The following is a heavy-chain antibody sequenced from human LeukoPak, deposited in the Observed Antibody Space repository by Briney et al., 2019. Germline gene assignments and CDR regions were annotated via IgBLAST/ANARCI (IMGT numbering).Heavy chain of an antibody. CDR1: GGTFSSYA. CDR3: ARGEARQLVWIDY. D-gene: IGHD6-6*01. V-gene: IGHV1-2*02. CDR2: INPNSGGT. Sequence: GASVKVSCKASGGTFSSYAISWVRQAPGQGLEWMGWINPNSGGTNYAQKFQGRVTMTRDTSISTAYMELSRLRSDDTAVYYCARGEARQLVWIDYWGQGTLVTVSS. J-gene: IGHJ4*02.